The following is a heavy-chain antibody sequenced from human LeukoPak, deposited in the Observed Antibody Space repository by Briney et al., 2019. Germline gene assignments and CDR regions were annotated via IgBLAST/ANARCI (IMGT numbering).Heavy chain of an antibody. CDR2: MNPNSGNT. CDR3: ARDVGGYIYGYRPTELYWYFDL. V-gene: IGHV1-8*02. CDR1: GGTFSSYV. J-gene: IGHJ2*01. D-gene: IGHD5-18*01. Sequence: GASVKVSCKASGGTFSSYVINWVRQAPGQGLEWMGWMNPNSGNTGYAQKFQGRVTMTRNTSISTAYMELSSLRSEDTAVYYCARDVGGYIYGYRPTELYWYFDLWGRGTLVTVSS.